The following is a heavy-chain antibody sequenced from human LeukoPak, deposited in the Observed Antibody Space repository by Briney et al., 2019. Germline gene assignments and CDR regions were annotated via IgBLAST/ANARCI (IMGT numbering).Heavy chain of an antibody. CDR1: GFTFSSYS. CDR2: ISSSSSTI. Sequence: GGSLRLSCAASGFTFSSYSMNWVRQAPGKGLEWVSYISSSSSTIYYADSVKGRFTISRDNAKNSLYLQMNSLRAEDTAVYYCARESGSYLEGYFDYWGQGTLVTVSS. D-gene: IGHD1-26*01. CDR3: ARESGSYLEGYFDY. J-gene: IGHJ4*02. V-gene: IGHV3-48*01.